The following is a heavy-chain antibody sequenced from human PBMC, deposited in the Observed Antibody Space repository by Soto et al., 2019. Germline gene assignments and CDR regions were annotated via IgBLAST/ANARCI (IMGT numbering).Heavy chain of an antibody. CDR3: ARDSPDCSGGSCYSEYYYGMDV. Sequence: QVQLVQSGAEVKKPGSSVKVSCKASGGTFSSYAMSWVRQAPGQGLAWMGGIIPIFGTANYAQKFQGRVTITADEYTSTAYMELSSLRSEDTALYYCARDSPDCSGGSCYSEYYYGMDVWGHGTTVTVSS. D-gene: IGHD2-15*01. CDR1: GGTFSSYA. V-gene: IGHV1-69*01. CDR2: IIPIFGTA. J-gene: IGHJ6*02.